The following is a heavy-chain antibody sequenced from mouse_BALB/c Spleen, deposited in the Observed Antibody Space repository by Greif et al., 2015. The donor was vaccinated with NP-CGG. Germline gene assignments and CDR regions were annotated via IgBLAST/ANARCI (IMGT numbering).Heavy chain of an antibody. Sequence: QVQLQQSGAELVRPGTSVKVSCKASGYGFTNYLMEWVKQRPGQGLEWIGVINPGSGGTNYNEKFKGKATLTADKSSSTAYMQLSSLTSDDSAAYFCAREGDYGFAYWGQGTLVTVSA. CDR1: GYGFTNYL. J-gene: IGHJ3*01. D-gene: IGHD2-4*01. CDR2: INPGSGGT. CDR3: AREGDYGFAY. V-gene: IGHV1-54*01.